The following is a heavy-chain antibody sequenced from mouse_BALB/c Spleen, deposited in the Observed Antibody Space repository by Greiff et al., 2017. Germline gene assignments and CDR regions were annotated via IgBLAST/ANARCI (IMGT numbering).Heavy chain of an antibody. CDR3: ARGYYGNTFAY. CDR2: ISSGGST. CDR1: GFTFSSYA. D-gene: IGHD2-1*01. Sequence: DVHLVESGGGLVKPGGSLKLSCAASGFTFSSYAMSWVRQTPEKRLEWVASISSGGSTYYPDSVKGRFTISRDNARNILYLQMSSLRSEDTAMYYCARGYYGNTFAYWGQGTLVTVSA. V-gene: IGHV5-6-5*01. J-gene: IGHJ3*01.